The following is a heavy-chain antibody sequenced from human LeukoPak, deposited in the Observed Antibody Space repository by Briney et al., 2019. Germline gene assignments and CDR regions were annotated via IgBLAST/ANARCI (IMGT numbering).Heavy chain of an antibody. CDR2: ISGSGGNT. D-gene: IGHD2-2*02. CDR1: GFTFNTYA. J-gene: IGHJ4*02. V-gene: IGHV3-23*01. CDR3: AKDGGGSCSSTTCYTTPDY. Sequence: GGSLRLSCAASGFTFNTYAMSWVRQAPGKGLEWVSAISGSGGNTYYADSVKGRFTISRDNSKNTVYLQMNSLRAEDTAVYYCAKDGGGSCSSTTCYTTPDYWGQGTLVTVSS.